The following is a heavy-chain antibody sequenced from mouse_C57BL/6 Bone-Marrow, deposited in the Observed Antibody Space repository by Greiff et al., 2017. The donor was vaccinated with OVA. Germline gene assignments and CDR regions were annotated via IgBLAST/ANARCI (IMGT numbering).Heavy chain of an antibody. CDR3: ARRGIYYRLENAMDY. V-gene: IGHV1-64*01. CDR1: SYTFTSYW. CDR2: IHPNSGST. J-gene: IGHJ4*01. D-gene: IGHD2-14*01. Sequence: QVQLQQPGAELVKPGASVKLSCKASSYTFTSYWMHWVKQRPGQGLEWIGMIHPNSGSTNYNEKFKSKATLTVDKSSSTAYMQLSSLTSEDSAVYYCARRGIYYRLENAMDYWGQGTSVTVSS.